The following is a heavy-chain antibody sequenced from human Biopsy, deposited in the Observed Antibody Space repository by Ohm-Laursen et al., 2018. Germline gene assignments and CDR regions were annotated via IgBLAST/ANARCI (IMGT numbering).Heavy chain of an antibody. D-gene: IGHD1-1*01. CDR2: FAPENGKT. CDR3: AADINVWNVNY. J-gene: IGHJ4*02. V-gene: IGHV1-24*01. Sequence: GASVKVSCKVSGYVVTEFSMHWVRQAPGKGLEWMGGFAPENGKTIYAQKFQGRVTMTEDTSTDTAYMELSSLRSEDTAVYYCAADINVWNVNYWGQGTQVTVSS. CDR1: GYVVTEFS.